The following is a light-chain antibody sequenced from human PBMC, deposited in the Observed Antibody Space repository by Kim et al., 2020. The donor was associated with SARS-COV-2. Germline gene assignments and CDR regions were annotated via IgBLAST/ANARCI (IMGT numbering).Light chain of an antibody. CDR2: GAS. Sequence: DIQMTQSPSSLSASVGDRVTITCRTSQSIKSYLNWYQQKPGKAPKLMIYGASSLHSGVPSRFSGSGSGTDFTLTITSLQPEDFETYYCQQTYSSPFTFGQGTKLEI. CDR1: QSIKSY. J-gene: IGKJ2*01. CDR3: QQTYSSPFT. V-gene: IGKV1-39*01.